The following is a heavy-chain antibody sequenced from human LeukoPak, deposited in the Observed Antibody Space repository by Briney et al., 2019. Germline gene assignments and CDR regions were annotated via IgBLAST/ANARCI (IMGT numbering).Heavy chain of an antibody. J-gene: IGHJ4*02. CDR2: IYYSGST. D-gene: IGHD6-13*01. V-gene: IGHV4-59*11. CDR1: GGSISSHY. CDR3: ASRPADSTWYGVFDY. Sequence: SETLSLTRTVSGGSISSHYWSWIRQPPGKGLEWIGYIYYSGSTNYNPSLKSRVTISVDTSKNQFSLKLSSVTAADTAIYYCASRPADSTWYGVFDYWSQGTLVTVSS.